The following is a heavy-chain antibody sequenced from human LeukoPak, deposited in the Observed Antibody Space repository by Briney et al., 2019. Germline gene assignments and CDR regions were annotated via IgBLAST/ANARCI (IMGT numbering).Heavy chain of an antibody. CDR2: IISSRSYI. D-gene: IGHD3-10*01. CDR3: ARSGLWFGDKEDY. CDR1: GFTFSSYS. V-gene: IGHV3-21*01. Sequence: GEPLRLSCAASGFTFSSYSMNWVRQAPGKGLESVSSIISSRSYIYYADSVKGRFTISRDNAKTSLYLQMNSLRAEDTAVYYCARSGLWFGDKEDYWGQGTLVTVSS. J-gene: IGHJ4*02.